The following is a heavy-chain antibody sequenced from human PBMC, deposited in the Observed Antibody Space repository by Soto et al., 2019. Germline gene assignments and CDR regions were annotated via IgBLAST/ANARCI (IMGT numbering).Heavy chain of an antibody. V-gene: IGHV3-30-3*01. D-gene: IGHD2-15*01. CDR1: GFTFRSYA. Sequence: PGGSLRLSCAASGFTFRSYAMHWVRQAPGKGLEWVAVISYDGSNKYYADSVKGRFTISRDNSKNTLYLQMNSLRAEDTAVYYCARGRDCSGGSCYSDYWGQGTLVTVSS. CDR3: ARGRDCSGGSCYSDY. CDR2: ISYDGSNK. J-gene: IGHJ4*02.